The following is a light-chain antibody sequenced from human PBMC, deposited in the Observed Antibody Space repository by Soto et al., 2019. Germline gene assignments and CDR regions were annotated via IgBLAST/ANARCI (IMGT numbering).Light chain of an antibody. V-gene: IGKV1-13*02. Sequence: AIQLTQSPSTLSASVGDRVTITCRASQGINSALAWYQQKPGKAPKLLIYDASSLESGVPSRFTGSGSGTDFTLTISSLQPEDFATYYCHQFTSYPLTFGGGTKVEIK. J-gene: IGKJ4*01. CDR1: QGINSA. CDR3: HQFTSYPLT. CDR2: DAS.